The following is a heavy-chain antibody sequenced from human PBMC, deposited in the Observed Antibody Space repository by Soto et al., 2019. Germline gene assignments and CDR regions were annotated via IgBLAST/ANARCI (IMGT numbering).Heavy chain of an antibody. CDR2: IKQDGSEK. J-gene: IGHJ4*02. CDR3: ARDHIAAGDF. Sequence: EVQLVESGGGLVQSGGSLRLACAASGFTFSRFWMSWVRQAPGQGLEWVATIKQDGSEKYYVDSVKGRFTISRDNAKNSLYLQMNSLRAEDTAVYYCARDHIAAGDFWGQGTLVTVSS. CDR1: GFTFSRFW. D-gene: IGHD6-25*01. V-gene: IGHV3-7*01.